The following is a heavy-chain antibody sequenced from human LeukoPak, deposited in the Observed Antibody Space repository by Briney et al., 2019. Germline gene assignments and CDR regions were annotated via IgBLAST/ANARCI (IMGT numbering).Heavy chain of an antibody. J-gene: IGHJ4*02. CDR1: GGSLSSGSYC. Sequence: SETLSLTCTVSGGSLSSGSYCGSWIRQPAGKGLGWIGRIYTSGSTNYNPSLKRRVTISVDTSKNQFSLELYSVTAADTAVYYCARASSGSLTSPPYFGYWGQGTLVTVSS. V-gene: IGHV4-61*02. D-gene: IGHD6-19*01. CDR2: IYTSGST. CDR3: ARASSGSLTSPPYFGY.